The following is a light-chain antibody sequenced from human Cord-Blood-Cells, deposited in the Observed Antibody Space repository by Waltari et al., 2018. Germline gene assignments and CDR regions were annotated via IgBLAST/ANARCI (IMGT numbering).Light chain of an antibody. CDR2: WAS. Sequence: DIVMTQSPDSLAVSLGERATINCKSSQSVLYSSNNKNYLAWYQQKPGQPPKLLIYWASTRVSRVPDRFSGGGSGTDFTLTISSLQAEDVAVYYCQQYYSTPWTFGQGTKVEIK. CDR3: QQYYSTPWT. CDR1: QSVLYSSNNKNY. V-gene: IGKV4-1*01. J-gene: IGKJ1*01.